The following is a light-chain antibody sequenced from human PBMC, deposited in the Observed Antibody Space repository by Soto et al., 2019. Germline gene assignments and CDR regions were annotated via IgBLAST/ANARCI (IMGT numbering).Light chain of an antibody. CDR3: SSFTTSSTYV. CDR2: EVR. V-gene: IGLV2-14*01. CDR1: TSDVGGYDY. Sequence: ALTQPASVSGSPGQSITISCTGTTSDVGGYDYVSWYQQHPGKAPKLLIFEVRNRPSGVSSRFSGSRSANSASLTISGLQAEDEADYYCSSFTTSSTYVFGTGTKVTVL. J-gene: IGLJ1*01.